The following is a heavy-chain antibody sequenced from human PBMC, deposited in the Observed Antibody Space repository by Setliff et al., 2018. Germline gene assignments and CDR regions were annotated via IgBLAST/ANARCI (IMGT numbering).Heavy chain of an antibody. Sequence: PSQTLSLTCAVSGGSITSGSYYWSWIRQPAGEGLEWIGRLHTSGTTVYNPSLMSRVSISVDTSKNQFSLNLSSVTAADTAVYFCARDNTIVGATDYWGQGTLVTVSS. J-gene: IGHJ4*02. CDR2: LHTSGTT. CDR3: ARDNTIVGATDY. V-gene: IGHV4-61*02. CDR1: GGSITSGSYY. D-gene: IGHD1-26*01.